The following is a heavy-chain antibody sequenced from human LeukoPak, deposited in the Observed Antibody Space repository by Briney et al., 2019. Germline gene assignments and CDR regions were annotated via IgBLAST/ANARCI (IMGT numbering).Heavy chain of an antibody. J-gene: IGHJ4*02. CDR2: IYYSGST. V-gene: IGHV4-39*01. D-gene: IGHD6-13*01. Sequence: SETLSLTCTVSGGSISSSSYYWGWIRQPPGKGLEWIGSIYYSGSTYYNPSLKSRVTISVDTSENQFSLKLSSVTAADTAVYYCAKIEYSSSFLWGQGTLVTVSS. CDR3: AKIEYSSSFL. CDR1: GGSISSSSYY.